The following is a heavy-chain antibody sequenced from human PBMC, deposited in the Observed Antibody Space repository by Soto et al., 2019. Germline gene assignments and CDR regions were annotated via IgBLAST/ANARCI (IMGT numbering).Heavy chain of an antibody. J-gene: IGHJ6*02. D-gene: IGHD6-6*01. V-gene: IGHV1-18*01. CDR3: VRPKLKGDSSSSMSGCYYYYGMDV. CDR2: ISAYNGNT. Sequence: QVQLVQSGAEVKKPGASVKVSCKASGYTFTSYGISWVRQAPGQGLEWMGWISAYNGNTNYAQKLQGRVTMTTDTSTGTAYMEVRRLRVGAPSLYYCVRPKLKGDSSSSMSGCYYYYGMDVWCQGTTVTVSS. CDR1: GYTFTSYG.